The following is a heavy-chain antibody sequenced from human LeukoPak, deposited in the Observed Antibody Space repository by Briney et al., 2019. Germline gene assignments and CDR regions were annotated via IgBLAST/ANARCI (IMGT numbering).Heavy chain of an antibody. J-gene: IGHJ6*02. CDR2: INWDGYST. D-gene: IGHD3-16*01. CDR1: GFNFDDYS. CDR3: AKGGPYYYQSGLDV. V-gene: IGHV3-43*01. Sequence: GGSLRLSCAASGFNFDDYSMYWVRQGPGKGLEWVSLINWDGYSTSYADSVKGRFTISRDSSKNSLYLQMISLGTEDTAVYYCAKGGPYYYQSGLDVWGQGTTVTVSS.